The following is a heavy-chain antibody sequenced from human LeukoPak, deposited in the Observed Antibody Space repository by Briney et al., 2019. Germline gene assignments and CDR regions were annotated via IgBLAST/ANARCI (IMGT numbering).Heavy chain of an antibody. CDR1: RLTFNSNA. CDR3: ASHAHEYDSSGYFES. D-gene: IGHD3-22*01. V-gene: IGHV3-23*01. J-gene: IGHJ4*02. Sequence: PGGSLRLSCVVSRLTFNSNAMYWVRQPPGKGLEWVSGISVSGGSEYYADSVKGRFSVSRDNSKHTVYLQMNSLRADDTAVYVCASHAHEYDSSGYFESWGQRALATDSS. CDR2: ISVSGGSE.